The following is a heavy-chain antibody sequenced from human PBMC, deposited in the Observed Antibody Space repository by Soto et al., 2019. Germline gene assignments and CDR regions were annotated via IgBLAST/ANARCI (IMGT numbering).Heavy chain of an antibody. V-gene: IGHV4-30-4*02. CDR3: ARARDWNYFDY. J-gene: IGHJ4*02. D-gene: IGHD2-21*02. CDR2: IYYSGST. Sequence: TSETLSLTCTVSGGSISSGDYSWSWIRQHPGKGLEWIGYIYYSGSTYYNPSLKSRVTISVDTSKNQFSLKLSSVTAADTAVYYCARARDWNYFDYWGQGTLVTVSS. CDR1: GGSISSGDYS.